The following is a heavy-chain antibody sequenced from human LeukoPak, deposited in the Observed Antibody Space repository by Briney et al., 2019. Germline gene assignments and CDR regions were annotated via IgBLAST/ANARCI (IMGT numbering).Heavy chain of an antibody. V-gene: IGHV3-66*02. J-gene: IGHJ6*02. CDR2: IYSGGST. CDR3: ARVPGGGGSYYYYYGMDV. CDR1: GFTFSSYS. D-gene: IGHD1-26*01. Sequence: GGSLRLSCAASGFTFSSYSMNWVRQAPGKGLEWVSVIYSGGSTYYADSVKGRFTISRDNSKNTLYLQMNSLRAEDTAVYYCARVPGGGGSYYYYYGMDVWGQGTTVTVSS.